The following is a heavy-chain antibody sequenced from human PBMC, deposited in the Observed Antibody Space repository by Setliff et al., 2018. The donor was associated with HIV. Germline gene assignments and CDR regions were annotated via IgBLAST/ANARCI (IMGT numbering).Heavy chain of an antibody. Sequence: PGGSLRLSCAVSGFTFSNYWMSWVRQAPGKGLEWVANIKVDGSEKYYADSVKGRFTISRDNSKNTLYLQMNSLRAEDTAVYYCAKDPEYSSSYYFFYMDVWGKGTTVTVSS. V-gene: IGHV3-7*01. J-gene: IGHJ6*03. D-gene: IGHD6-6*01. CDR2: IKVDGSEK. CDR3: AKDPEYSSSYYFFYMDV. CDR1: GFTFSNYW.